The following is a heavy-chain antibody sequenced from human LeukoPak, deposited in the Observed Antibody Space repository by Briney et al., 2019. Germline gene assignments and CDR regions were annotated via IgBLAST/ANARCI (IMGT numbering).Heavy chain of an antibody. D-gene: IGHD2-15*01. CDR3: AREPVLLRDYYYYMDA. V-gene: IGHV1-69*13. Sequence: SVKVSCKASGGTFSSYAISWVRQAPGQGLEWMGGIIPIFGTANYAQKFQGRVTITADESTSTAYMELSSLRSEDTAVYYCAREPVLLRDYYYYMDAWGKGTTVTVSS. J-gene: IGHJ6*03. CDR2: IIPIFGTA. CDR1: GGTFSSYA.